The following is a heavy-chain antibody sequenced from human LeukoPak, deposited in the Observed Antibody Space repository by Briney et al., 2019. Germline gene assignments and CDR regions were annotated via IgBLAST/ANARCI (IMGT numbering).Heavy chain of an antibody. CDR2: INPNSGGT. J-gene: IGHJ5*02. D-gene: IGHD6-19*01. CDR1: GYTFTGYY. V-gene: IGHV1-2*02. CDR3: ARDRAAVAGNWFDP. Sequence: ASVKVSCKASGYTFTGYYMHWVRQAPGQGLEWMGWINPNSGGTNYAQKFQGRVTMTRDTSISTAYMELSRLRSDDTAVYYCARDRAAVAGNWFDPWGQGTLVTVSS.